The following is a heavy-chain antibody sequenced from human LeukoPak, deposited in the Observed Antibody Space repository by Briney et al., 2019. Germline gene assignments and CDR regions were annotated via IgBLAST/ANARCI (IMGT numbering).Heavy chain of an antibody. CDR3: ARGGYYYGSGSYFDY. D-gene: IGHD3-10*01. V-gene: IGHV1-2*02. CDR1: GYTFTGYY. CDR2: INPNSGGT. J-gene: IGHJ4*02. Sequence: ASVKVSCKASGYTFTGYYMHWVRQAPGQGLEWMGWINPNSGGTNYAQKFQGRVTVTRDTSISTAYMELSRLRSDDTAVYYCARGGYYYGSGSYFDYWGQGTLVTVSS.